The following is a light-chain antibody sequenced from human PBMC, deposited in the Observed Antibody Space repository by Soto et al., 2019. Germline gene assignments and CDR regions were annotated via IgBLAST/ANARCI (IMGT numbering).Light chain of an antibody. CDR3: SSYTSSRGGV. CDR2: DVS. CDR1: SSDVGGYNY. Sequence: QSALTQPASVSGSPGQSITISCTGTSSDVGGYNYVSRYQQHPGKAPKLMIYDVSNRPSGVSNRFSGSKSGNTASLTISGLQAEDEADYYCSSYTSSRGGVFGGGTKLTVL. J-gene: IGLJ3*02. V-gene: IGLV2-14*01.